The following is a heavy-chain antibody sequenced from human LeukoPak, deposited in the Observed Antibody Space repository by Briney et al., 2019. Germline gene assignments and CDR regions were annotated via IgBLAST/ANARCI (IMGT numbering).Heavy chain of an antibody. CDR3: VRSAGRDGGPN. Sequence: SGGSLTLSCANSGFTFSDLYMSWIRQAPGKGLEWISYISGSGSDTKYADSVKGLFTISRDNAAKSFYLQMNSLRVDDTAVYYCVRSAGRDGGPNWGQGNLVTVSS. CDR1: GFTFSDLY. J-gene: IGHJ4*02. D-gene: IGHD5-24*01. V-gene: IGHV3-11*03. CDR2: ISGSGSDT.